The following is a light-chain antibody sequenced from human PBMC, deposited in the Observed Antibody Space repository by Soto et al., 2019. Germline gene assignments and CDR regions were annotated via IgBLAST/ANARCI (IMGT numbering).Light chain of an antibody. CDR1: QSISSN. Sequence: EIVLTQSPATLSLSPGERATLSCRASQSISSNLAWYQQKPGQAPRLLIYGASIRATGILARFSGGGSGTEFTLTISSLQPEDFATYYCQQGYRPPTFGQGTRLEI. CDR2: GAS. J-gene: IGKJ5*01. CDR3: QQGYRPPT. V-gene: IGKV3-15*01.